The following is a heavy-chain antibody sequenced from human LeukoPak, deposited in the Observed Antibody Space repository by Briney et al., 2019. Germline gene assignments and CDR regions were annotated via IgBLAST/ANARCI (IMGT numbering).Heavy chain of an antibody. V-gene: IGHV4-59*01. Sequence: ETLSLTCTVSGGSISSYYWSWIRQPPGKGLEWIGYIYYSGSTNYNPSLKSRVTISVDTSKNQFSLKLTSVTAADTAVYYCARGRWRIDYWGQGTLVTVSS. J-gene: IGHJ4*02. CDR2: IYYSGST. CDR3: ARGRWRIDY. CDR1: GGSISSYY. D-gene: IGHD4-23*01.